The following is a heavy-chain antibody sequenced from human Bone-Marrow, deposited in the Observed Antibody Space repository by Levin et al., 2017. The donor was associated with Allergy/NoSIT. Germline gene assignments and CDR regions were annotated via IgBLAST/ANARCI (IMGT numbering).Heavy chain of an antibody. Sequence: SVKVSCKASGGTFSSYSITWVRQAPGHGLEWMGRIIPILTTPTYAQKFQGRVSITADKSTSTAYMELNSLTSEDTAVYYCATSLSLTELSHLPVATWGLGTLVTVSS. J-gene: IGHJ5*02. V-gene: IGHV1-69*06. D-gene: IGHD5-12*01. CDR2: IIPILTTP. CDR3: ATSLSLTELSHLPVAT. CDR1: GGTFSSYS.